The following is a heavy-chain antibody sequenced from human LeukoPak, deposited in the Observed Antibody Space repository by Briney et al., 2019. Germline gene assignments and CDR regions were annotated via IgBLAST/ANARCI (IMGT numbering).Heavy chain of an antibody. CDR2: IWYDGSNK. V-gene: IGHV3-33*01. Sequence: SGGSLRLSCAASGFTFSSYGMHWVRQAPGKGLEWVAVIWYDGSNKYYADSVKGRFTISRDNSKSTLYLQMNSLRAEDTAVYYCARSRRWIAAAGTGYYFDYWGQGTLVTVSS. D-gene: IGHD6-13*01. CDR1: GFTFSSYG. J-gene: IGHJ4*02. CDR3: ARSRRWIAAAGTGYYFDY.